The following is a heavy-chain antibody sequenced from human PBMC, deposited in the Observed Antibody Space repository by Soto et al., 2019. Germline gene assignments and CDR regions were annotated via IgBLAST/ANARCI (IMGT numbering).Heavy chain of an antibody. D-gene: IGHD6-13*01. CDR2: IYYSGST. CDR3: ARMRQQLDLDY. CDR1: GGSTSSYY. J-gene: IGHJ4*02. Sequence: SETLSLTCTVSGGSTSSYYWSWIRQPPGKGLEWIGYIYYSGSTNYNPSLKSRVTISVDTSKNQFSLKLSSVTAADTAVYYCARMRQQLDLDYWGQGTLVTVSS. V-gene: IGHV4-59*01.